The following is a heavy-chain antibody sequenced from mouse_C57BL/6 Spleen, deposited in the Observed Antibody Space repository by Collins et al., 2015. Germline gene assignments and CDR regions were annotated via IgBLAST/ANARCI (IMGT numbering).Heavy chain of an antibody. Sequence: QIQLVQSGPELKKPGETVKISCKASGYTFTNYGMNWVKQAPGKGLKWMGWINTNTGEPTYAEEFKGRFAFSLETSASTAYLQINNLKNEDTATYFCARRGDDNWGQGTTLTVSS. J-gene: IGHJ2*01. CDR1: GYTFTNYG. D-gene: IGHD3-3*01. V-gene: IGHV9-3*02. CDR3: ARRGDDN. CDR2: INTNTGEP.